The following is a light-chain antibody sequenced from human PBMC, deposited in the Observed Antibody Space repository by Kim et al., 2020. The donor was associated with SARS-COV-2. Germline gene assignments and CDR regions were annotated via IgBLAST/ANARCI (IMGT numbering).Light chain of an antibody. CDR3: SSYAGSNIYV. Sequence: GRSVTISCTGTRPDVGGYNSVSWYQQHPGKAPKLMISDVNKRPSGVPDRFSGSKSGNTASLTVSGLQPEDEADYYCSSYAGSNIYVFGTGTKVTVL. CDR2: DVN. V-gene: IGLV2-8*01. CDR1: RPDVGGYNS. J-gene: IGLJ1*01.